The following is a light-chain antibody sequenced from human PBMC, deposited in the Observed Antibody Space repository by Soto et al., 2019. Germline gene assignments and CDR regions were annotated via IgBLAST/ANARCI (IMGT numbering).Light chain of an antibody. Sequence: DIQLTQSPAFLSASEGDRVTITCRASQGISSYLACYQQKPGKDPKLLMYASSTFQRAVPSSFSGSGSGTEFTLAISSLQPEDFATYYCQQFNDSPITFGQGTRLEIK. CDR2: ASS. CDR3: QQFNDSPIT. CDR1: QGISSY. V-gene: IGKV1-9*01. J-gene: IGKJ5*01.